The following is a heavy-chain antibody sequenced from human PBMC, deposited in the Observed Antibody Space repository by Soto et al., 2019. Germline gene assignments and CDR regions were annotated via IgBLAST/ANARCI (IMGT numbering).Heavy chain of an antibody. V-gene: IGHV3-23*01. CDR2: ISGGGGST. CDR1: GFTFGTSA. Sequence: GSLRGSLASSGFTFGTSAMSWVRQAPGKGLEWVSTISGGGGSTYYADSVKGRFTISRDNSKNTLYLQMNSLRAEDTAIYYCAKDNQGPYIVVVVAATDYWGQGTLVTGSS. CDR3: AKDNQGPYIVVVVAATDY. D-gene: IGHD2-15*01. J-gene: IGHJ4*02.